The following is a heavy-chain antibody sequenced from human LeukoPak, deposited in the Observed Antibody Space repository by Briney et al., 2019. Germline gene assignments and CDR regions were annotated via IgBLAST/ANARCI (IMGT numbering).Heavy chain of an antibody. CDR2: INPKSGDT. J-gene: IGHJ4*02. CDR3: ARVRRTRGYSYALDN. V-gene: IGHV1-2*02. CDR1: GYTFIDYY. Sequence: ASVKVSCKASGYTFIDYYIHWVRQAPGQGLEWVAWINPKSGDTNSAQKFQGRVAMTSDTSISTAYMELSRLTSDDTAVYYCARVRRTRGYSYALDNWGQGSLVTVSS. D-gene: IGHD5-18*01.